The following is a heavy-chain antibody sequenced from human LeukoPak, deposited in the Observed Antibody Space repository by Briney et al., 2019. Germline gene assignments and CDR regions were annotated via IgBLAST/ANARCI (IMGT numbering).Heavy chain of an antibody. D-gene: IGHD5-18*01. CDR3: AKGYSYGVRWYYFDY. V-gene: IGHV3-30*04. CDR1: GFTFSSYA. Sequence: PGRSLRLSCASSGFTFSSYAMHWVRQAPGKGLEGVAVISYDGSNKYYADSVKGRFTISRDNSKNTLYLQMNSLRAEDTAVYYCAKGYSYGVRWYYFDYWGQGTLVTVSS. J-gene: IGHJ4*02. CDR2: ISYDGSNK.